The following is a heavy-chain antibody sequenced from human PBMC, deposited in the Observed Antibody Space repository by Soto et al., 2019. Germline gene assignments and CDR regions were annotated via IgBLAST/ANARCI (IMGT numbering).Heavy chain of an antibody. J-gene: IGHJ4*02. Sequence: QVQLQQWGAGLLKPSETLSLTCAVYGGSFSGYYWSWIRQPPGKGLEWIGEINHSGSTNYNPSLKSRVTISVDTSKNHFSLKLSSVTAADTAVYYCASRFGELNKFDYWGQGTLATVSS. CDR2: INHSGST. D-gene: IGHD3-10*01. V-gene: IGHV4-34*01. CDR3: ASRFGELNKFDY. CDR1: GGSFSGYY.